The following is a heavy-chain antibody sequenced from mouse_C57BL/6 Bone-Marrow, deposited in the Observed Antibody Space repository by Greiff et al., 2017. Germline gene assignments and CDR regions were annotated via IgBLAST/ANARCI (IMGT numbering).Heavy chain of an antibody. CDR1: GYTFTSYG. J-gene: IGHJ2*01. CDR2: IYPRSGNT. V-gene: IGHV1-81*01. Sequence: QVQLQQSGAELARPGASVKLSCKASGYTFTSYGISWVKQRTGQGLEWIGEIYPRSGNTYYNEKFKGKATLTADKSSSTAYMELRSLTSEDSAVYFCARSAGSSFYVDYWGQGTTLTVSS. D-gene: IGHD1-1*01. CDR3: ARSAGSSFYVDY.